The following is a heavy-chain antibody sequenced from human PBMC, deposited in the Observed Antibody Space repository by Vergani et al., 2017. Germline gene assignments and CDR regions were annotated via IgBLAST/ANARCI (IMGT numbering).Heavy chain of an antibody. CDR1: GFTFSSYA. V-gene: IGHV3-23*01. J-gene: IGHJ4*02. CDR2: ISGSGGST. Sequence: EVQLLESGGGLVQPGGSLRLSCAASGFTFSSYAMSWVRQAPGKGLEWVSAISGSGGSTYYADSVKGRFTISRDNSKNTLYLQMNSLRAEDTAVYYCAKXMGSITMVRGVTDYWGQGTLVTVSS. CDR3: AKXMGSITMVRGVTDY. D-gene: IGHD3-10*01.